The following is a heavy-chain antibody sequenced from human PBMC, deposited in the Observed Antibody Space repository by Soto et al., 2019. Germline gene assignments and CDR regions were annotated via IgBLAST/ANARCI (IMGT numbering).Heavy chain of an antibody. J-gene: IGHJ4*02. CDR3: ATRGTQGRWLEFADY. CDR1: GGTFSSLG. Sequence: QVQLVQSGAEVKRPGASVKVSCEASGGTFSSLGFTWVRQAPGQGLEWMGGIIPISGRTTFAPKFLGTVTITADESTRPTYIELTAPTSDDTAIYYCATRGTQGRWLEFADYWGQGTLVTVSS. D-gene: IGHD5-12*01. V-gene: IGHV1-69*01. CDR2: IIPISGRT.